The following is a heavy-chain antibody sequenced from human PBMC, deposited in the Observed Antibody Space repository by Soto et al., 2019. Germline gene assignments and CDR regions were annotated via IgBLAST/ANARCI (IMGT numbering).Heavy chain of an antibody. CDR3: AKDGGITAD. CDR1: GFTFSSYG. J-gene: IGHJ6*02. D-gene: IGHD3-10*01. CDR2: ISYDGSNK. Sequence: GGSLRLSCAASGFTFSSYGMHWVRQAPGKGLEWVAVISYDGSNKYYADSVKGRFTISRDNSKNALYLQMNSLRAEDTAVYYCAKDGGITADWGQGTTVTVSS. V-gene: IGHV3-30*18.